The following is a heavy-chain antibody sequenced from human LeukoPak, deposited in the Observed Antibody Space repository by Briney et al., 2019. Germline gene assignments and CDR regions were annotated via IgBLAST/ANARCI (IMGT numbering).Heavy chain of an antibody. CDR2: ISYDGSNK. Sequence: PGGSLRLSCAASGFTFSSYAMHSVRQAPAKGLEWVAVISYDGSNKYYADSMKGRFAISRDNSKNTLYLQMNSLRAEDTAVYYCARAQPVTTVTTDYYYGMDVWGQGTTVTVSS. D-gene: IGHD4-17*01. V-gene: IGHV3-30*09. CDR1: GFTFSSYA. CDR3: ARAQPVTTVTTDYYYGMDV. J-gene: IGHJ6*02.